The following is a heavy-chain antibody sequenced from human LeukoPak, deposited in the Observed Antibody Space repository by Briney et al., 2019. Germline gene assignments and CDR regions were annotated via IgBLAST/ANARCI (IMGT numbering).Heavy chain of an antibody. Sequence: GGSLRLSCAASGFTFSSYAMHWVRQAPGKGLEWVAVISYDGSNKYYADSVKGRFTISRDNSKNTLYLQMNSLRAEDTAVYYCARNTYYYGSSGYLDYWGQGTLVTVSS. CDR2: ISYDGSNK. CDR1: GFTFSSYA. CDR3: ARNTYYYGSSGYLDY. J-gene: IGHJ4*02. V-gene: IGHV3-30-3*01. D-gene: IGHD3-22*01.